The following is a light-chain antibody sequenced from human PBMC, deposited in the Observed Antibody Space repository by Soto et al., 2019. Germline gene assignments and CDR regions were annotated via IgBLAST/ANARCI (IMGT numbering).Light chain of an antibody. J-gene: IGLJ2*01. CDR2: EVT. V-gene: IGLV2-14*01. Sequence: QSVLTQPASVSGSPGQSITISCTGTNSDVGAYNYVSWYQQHPGKAPKLMIYEVTNRPSGVSDRFSGPKSGSTASLTISGLQAEDEADYYCSSYTSSSTLVFGGGTKLTVL. CDR3: SSYTSSSTLV. CDR1: NSDVGAYNY.